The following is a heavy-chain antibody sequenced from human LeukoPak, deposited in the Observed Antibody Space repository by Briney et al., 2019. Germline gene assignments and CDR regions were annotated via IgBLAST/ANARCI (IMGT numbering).Heavy chain of an antibody. CDR2: INNDGSTT. V-gene: IGHV3-74*01. J-gene: IGHJ5*02. CDR3: ARGYSSSWYNWLDP. D-gene: IGHD6-13*01. Sequence: GGSLRLSCAASGFTFNSYWMHWVRQAPGKGLVWVSQINNDGSTTRYADSVKGRFTISSDNAENTLYLQMNSLRAEDAAVYYCARGYSSSWYNWLDPWGQGTLVTVSS. CDR1: GFTFNSYW.